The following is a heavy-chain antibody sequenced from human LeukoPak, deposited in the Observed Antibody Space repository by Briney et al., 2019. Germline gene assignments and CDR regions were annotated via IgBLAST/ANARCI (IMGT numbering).Heavy chain of an antibody. CDR2: IKSKAAGGTT. CDR1: GFTFSNAW. Sequence: KSGGSLRLSCAASGFTFSNAWMSWVRQAPGKGLEWVGRIKSKAAGGTTDYAAPVQGRFTISRDDSGNTLYLQMNSLKTEDAAVYYCIVGGSYYTYWGQGTLVTVSS. J-gene: IGHJ4*02. CDR3: IVGGSYYTY. D-gene: IGHD3-10*01. V-gene: IGHV3-15*01.